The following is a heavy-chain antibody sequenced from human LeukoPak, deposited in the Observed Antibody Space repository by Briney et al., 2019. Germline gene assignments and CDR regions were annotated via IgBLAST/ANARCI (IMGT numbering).Heavy chain of an antibody. CDR2: IYPGDSDT. J-gene: IGHJ6*03. V-gene: IGHV5-51*01. Sequence: GESLQISCKGSGYSFTSYWIGWVRQMPGKGLEWMGIIYPGDSDTRYSPSFQGQVTISADKSISTAYLQWSSLKASDTAMYYCARVSGSYYYYYYMDVWGKGTTVTVSS. CDR3: ARVSGSYYYYYYMDV. CDR1: GYSFTSYW. D-gene: IGHD1-26*01.